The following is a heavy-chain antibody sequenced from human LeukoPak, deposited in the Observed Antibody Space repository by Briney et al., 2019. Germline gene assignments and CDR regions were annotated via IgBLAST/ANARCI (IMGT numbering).Heavy chain of an antibody. D-gene: IGHD1-26*01. CDR1: GGSFSGYY. Sequence: ETLSLTCAVYGGSFSGYYWSWIRQPPGKGLEWIGEINHSGSTNYNPSLKSRVTISVDTSRNQFSLKLSSVTAADTAVYYCARARIVGARATSGRFAFNWFDPWGQGTLVTVSS. CDR2: INHSGST. V-gene: IGHV4-34*01. J-gene: IGHJ5*02. CDR3: ARARIVGARATSGRFAFNWFDP.